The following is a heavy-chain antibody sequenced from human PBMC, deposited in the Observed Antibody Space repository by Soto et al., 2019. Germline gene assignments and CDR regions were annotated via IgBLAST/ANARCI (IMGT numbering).Heavy chain of an antibody. J-gene: IGHJ5*02. Sequence: QVKLVQSGAEVKKPGASVKVSCKASGYSFSSYTINWVRQAPGQGLEWMGWISANNGVTDFGQKFQDRLTLTTDTSTSTAYMELRRLTSDDTAIYYCARSVPWFDPWGQGTLVTVSS. V-gene: IGHV1-18*01. CDR2: ISANNGVT. CDR3: ARSVPWFDP. CDR1: GYSFSSYT.